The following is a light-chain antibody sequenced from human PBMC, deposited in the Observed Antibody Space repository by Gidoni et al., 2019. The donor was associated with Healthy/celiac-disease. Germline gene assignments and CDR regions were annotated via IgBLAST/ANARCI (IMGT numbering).Light chain of an antibody. J-gene: IGKJ1*01. CDR3: QQSYSTPPT. CDR1: QSISSY. CDR2: SAS. Sequence: DNQMTPSPSALSASVGDRVTITCRASQSISSYLNNYQQKPGKAPKLLLYSASSLQSGGPSRFSGSGSWTDFTLPIISLQPEDFATDYCQQSYSTPPTFGQGAKVEIK. V-gene: IGKV1-39*01.